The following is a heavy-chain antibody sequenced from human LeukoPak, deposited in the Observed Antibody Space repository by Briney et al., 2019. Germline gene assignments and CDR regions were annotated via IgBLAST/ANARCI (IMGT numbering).Heavy chain of an antibody. V-gene: IGHV4-59*08. CDR1: GGSITSFH. CDR2: IFYNGHT. Sequence: KPSETLSLTCTVSGGSITSFHWSWIRLPPGKGLEWIGFIFYNGHTKYNPSLKSRVTISVDTSKNQFSLKLNSVTAADTAVYFCARHSVTDFDWSYTPTWFDPWGQGTLVTVSS. CDR3: ARHSVTDFDWSYTPTWFDP. D-gene: IGHD3-9*01. J-gene: IGHJ5*02.